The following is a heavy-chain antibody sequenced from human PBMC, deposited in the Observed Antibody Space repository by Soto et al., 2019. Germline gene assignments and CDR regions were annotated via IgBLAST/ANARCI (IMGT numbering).Heavy chain of an antibody. J-gene: IGHJ6*02. D-gene: IGHD3-10*01. CDR1: GGTFSSYT. Sequence: QVQLVQSGAEVKKPGSSVKVSCKASGGTFSSYTISWVRQAPGQGLEWMARIIPILGIANYAQKFQGRVTITADKSTSTAYMELSSLRSDDTAVYYCARFRGSYGMDVWGQGTTVTVSS. V-gene: IGHV1-69*02. CDR2: IIPILGIA. CDR3: ARFRGSYGMDV.